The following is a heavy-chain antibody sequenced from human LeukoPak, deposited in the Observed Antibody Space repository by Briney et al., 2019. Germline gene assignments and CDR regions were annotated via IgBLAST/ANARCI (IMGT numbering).Heavy chain of an antibody. V-gene: IGHV1-2*06. CDR2: INPNGGAT. J-gene: IGHJ3*02. CDR1: GYSFSAFY. CDR3: ATYYYDTTGSDSFDI. D-gene: IGHD3-22*01. Sequence: ASVKVSCKASGYSFSAFYLHWVRQAPGQGLEWMGRINPNGGATKYAQKFRGRVTMTRDTSITTAFLEMSRLTSDDTAMYYCATYYYDTTGSDSFDIWGQGTLVTVSS.